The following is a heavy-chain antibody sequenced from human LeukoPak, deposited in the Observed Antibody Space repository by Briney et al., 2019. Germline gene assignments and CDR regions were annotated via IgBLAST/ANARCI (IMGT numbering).Heavy chain of an antibody. CDR1: GYTLTELS. CDR2: FDPEDGET. Sequence: ASVTVSCRVSGYTLTELSMHWVRQAPGKGLEWMGSFDPEDGETIYAQTFQGRVTMTEDTSTDTTYMELRSLRSEDTAVYYCATHTLFADVAYFDLWGRGALVTVSS. J-gene: IGHJ2*01. D-gene: IGHD2-15*01. CDR3: ATHTLFADVAYFDL. V-gene: IGHV1-24*01.